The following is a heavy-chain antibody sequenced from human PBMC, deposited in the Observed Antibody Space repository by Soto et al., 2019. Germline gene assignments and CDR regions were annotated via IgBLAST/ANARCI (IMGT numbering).Heavy chain of an antibody. CDR1: GYTFTSYA. D-gene: IGHD3-22*01. V-gene: IGHV1-3*01. CDR2: INAGNGNT. CDR3: ARVSYYYDSRARNNYFDY. J-gene: IGHJ4*02. Sequence: ASVKVSCKASGYTFTSYAMHWVRQAPGQRLEWMGWINAGNGNTKYSQKFQGRVTITRDTSASTAYMELSSLRSEDTAVYYCARVSYYYDSRARNNYFDYWGQGTLVTFSS.